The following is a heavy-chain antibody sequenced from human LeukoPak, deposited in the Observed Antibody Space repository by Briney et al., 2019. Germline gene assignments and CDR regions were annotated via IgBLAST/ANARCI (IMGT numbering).Heavy chain of an antibody. D-gene: IGHD3-22*01. CDR2: ISGSGGST. Sequence: GSLRLSCAASGFTFSSYAMSWVRQAPGKGLEWVSGISGSGGSTYYADSVKGRFTISRDNSKNTLYLQMNSLSVEDTAVYYCAIDSSGYYSAYWGQGTLVTVSS. CDR1: GFTFSSYA. J-gene: IGHJ4*02. CDR3: AIDSSGYYSAY. V-gene: IGHV3-23*01.